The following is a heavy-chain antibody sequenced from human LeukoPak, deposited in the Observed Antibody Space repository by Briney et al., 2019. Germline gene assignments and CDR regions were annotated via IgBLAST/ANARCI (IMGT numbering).Heavy chain of an antibody. CDR2: IYHSGST. CDR3: AREPLRFLEWLFGFDP. J-gene: IGHJ5*02. D-gene: IGHD3-3*01. Sequence: PSQTLSLTCTVSGGSISSGGYYWSWIRQPPGKGLEWIGYIYHSGSTYYNPSLKSRVTISVDRSKNQFSLKLSSVTAADTAVYYCAREPLRFLEWLFGFDPWGQGTLVTVSS. V-gene: IGHV4-30-2*01. CDR1: GGSISSGGYY.